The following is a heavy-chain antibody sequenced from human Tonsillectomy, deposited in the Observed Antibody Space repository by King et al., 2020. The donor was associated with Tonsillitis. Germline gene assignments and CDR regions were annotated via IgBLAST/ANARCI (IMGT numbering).Heavy chain of an antibody. CDR1: GYTFTGYY. CDR3: ARVLEYCSGGSCYPDFDY. Sequence: QLVQSGDEVKKPGASVKVSCKASGYTFTGYYMHWVRQAPGQGLEWMGWINPNSGGTNYAQKFQGRVTMTRDTSISTAYMELSRLRSDDTAVYYCARVLEYCSGGSCYPDFDYWGQGTLVTVSS. J-gene: IGHJ4*02. D-gene: IGHD2-15*01. CDR2: INPNSGGT. V-gene: IGHV1-2*02.